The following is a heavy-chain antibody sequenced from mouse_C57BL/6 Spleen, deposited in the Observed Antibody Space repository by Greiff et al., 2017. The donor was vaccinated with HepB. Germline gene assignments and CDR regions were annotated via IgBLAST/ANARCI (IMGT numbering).Heavy chain of an antibody. CDR3: ARVPNWDEGGYYFDY. J-gene: IGHJ2*01. V-gene: IGHV1-72*01. CDR2: IDPNSGGT. D-gene: IGHD4-1*01. CDR1: GYTFTSYW. Sequence: QVQLQQSGAELVKPGASVKLSCKASGYTFTSYWMHWVKQRPGRGLEWIGRIDPNSGGTKYNEKFKSKATLTVDKPSSTAYMQLSSLTSEDSAVYYCARVPNWDEGGYYFDYWGQGTTLTVSS.